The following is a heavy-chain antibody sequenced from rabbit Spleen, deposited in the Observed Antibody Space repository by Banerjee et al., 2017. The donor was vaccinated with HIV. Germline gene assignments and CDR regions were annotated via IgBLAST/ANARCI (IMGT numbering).Heavy chain of an antibody. CDR3: ARSGYEGGGWYSLNL. V-gene: IGHV1S40*01. CDR1: GFSSSSSYY. CDR2: INIVTGKS. D-gene: IGHD6-1*01. J-gene: IGHJ4*01. Sequence: QSLEESGGGLVQPEGSLTLTCTASGFSSSSSYYMCWVRQAPGKGLQWIACINIVTGKSVYASWAKGRFTMSRTSSTTVTLQMTSLTAADTATYFCARSGYEGGGWYSLNLWGPGTLVTVS.